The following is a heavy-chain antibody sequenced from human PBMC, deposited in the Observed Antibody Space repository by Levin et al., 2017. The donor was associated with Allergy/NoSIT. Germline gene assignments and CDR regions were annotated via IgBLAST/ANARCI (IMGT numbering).Heavy chain of an antibody. D-gene: IGHD3-3*01. CDR3: ARVELKYDSWSGYPEPNNYYGMDV. V-gene: IGHV3-30*04. CDR2: ISYDGRDE. J-gene: IGHJ6*02. CDR1: GFTFSTFA. Sequence: AGGSLRLSCAASGFTFSTFAMHWVRQAPGKGLEWLSFISYDGRDEDYADSVKGRFTISRDNSKNTLYLQMNSLREEDTAVYYCARVELKYDSWSGYPEPNNYYGMDVWGQGTTVTVSS.